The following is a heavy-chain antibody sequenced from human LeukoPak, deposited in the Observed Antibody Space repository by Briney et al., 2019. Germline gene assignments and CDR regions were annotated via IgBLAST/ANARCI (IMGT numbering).Heavy chain of an antibody. Sequence: GGSLGLSCAASGFTSSSYGMHWVRQAPGKGLEWVAVISYDGSNKYYADSVKGRFTISRDNSKNTLYLQMNSLRAEDTAVYYCAKDRPRPEYYFDYWGQGTLVTVSS. J-gene: IGHJ4*02. CDR3: AKDRPRPEYYFDY. CDR1: GFTSSSYG. V-gene: IGHV3-30*18. CDR2: ISYDGSNK.